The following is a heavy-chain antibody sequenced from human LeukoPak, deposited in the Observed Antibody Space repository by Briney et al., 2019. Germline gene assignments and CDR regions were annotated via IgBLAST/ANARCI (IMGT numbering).Heavy chain of an antibody. V-gene: IGHV6-1*01. CDR2: TYYRSGWYS. D-gene: IGHD2-21*01. Sequence: SQTLSLTCVISGDTVSNSTVAWNWIRQSPSRGLEWLGRTYYRSGWYSDYLASVEGRITISSDTSKNQFSLRLTSVTPEDSAVYFCARSGCYHHRGGDYPNFFDPWGQGTLVTVSS. CDR1: GDTVSNSTVA. J-gene: IGHJ5*02. CDR3: ARSGCYHHRGGDYPNFFDP.